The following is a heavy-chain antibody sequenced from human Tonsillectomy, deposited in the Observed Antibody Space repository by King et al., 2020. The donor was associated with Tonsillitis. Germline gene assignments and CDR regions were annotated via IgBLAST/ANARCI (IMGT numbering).Heavy chain of an antibody. CDR2: IYSGGST. CDR1: GFIVSSNY. CDR3: ATDEAASGIFDY. J-gene: IGHJ4*02. Sequence: VQLVESGGGLIQPGGSLRLSCAASGFIVSSNYMSWVRQAPGKGLEWGSVIYSGGSTNYADSVKGRFTISRDNSKNTLYLQMNSLRAEDTAVYFCATDEAASGIFDYWGQGTLVTVSS. V-gene: IGHV3-53*01. D-gene: IGHD2-15*01.